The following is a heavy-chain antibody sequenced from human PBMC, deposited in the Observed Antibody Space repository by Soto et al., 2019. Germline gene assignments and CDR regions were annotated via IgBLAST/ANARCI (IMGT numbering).Heavy chain of an antibody. CDR3: TRDNTAMVTPHYYYGMYV. CDR1: GFTFGDYA. V-gene: IGHV3-49*04. D-gene: IGHD5-18*01. CDR2: IRSKAYGGTT. Sequence: GGSLRLSCTASGFTFGDYAMSWVRQAPGKGLEWVGFIRSKAYGGTTEYAASVKGRFTISRDDSKSIAYLQMNSLKTEDTAVYYCTRDNTAMVTPHYYYGMYVWGQGTTVTVSS. J-gene: IGHJ6*02.